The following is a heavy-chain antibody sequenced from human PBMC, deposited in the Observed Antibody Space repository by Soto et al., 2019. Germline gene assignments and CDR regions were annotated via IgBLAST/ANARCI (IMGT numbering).Heavy chain of an antibody. V-gene: IGHV4-61*01. J-gene: IGHJ4*01. Sequence: SETLSLTCTVSGASVSSGTFYWSWVRQPPGKGLEWVGYISNTGSTNYNPSLKSRVTISVATSESQFSLKLSSVTAAETAVYYGARWACNGGSDYYDYWGQGTLVTVSS. CDR1: GASVSSGTFY. CDR3: ARWACNGGSDYYDY. D-gene: IGHD2-15*01. CDR2: ISNTGST.